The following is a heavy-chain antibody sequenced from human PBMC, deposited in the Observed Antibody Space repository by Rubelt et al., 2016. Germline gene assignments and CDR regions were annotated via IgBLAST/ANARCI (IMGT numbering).Heavy chain of an antibody. CDR2: IYHSGST. J-gene: IGHJ4*02. Sequence: QVQPQESGPGLVKPSETLSLTCTVSGGSISSYYWSWIRQPPGKGLEWIGYIYHSGSTNYNPSLKSRVPISVDTSKNQFSLRLTSVTAADTAIYYCARHMITFGGIIVPYDYWGQGILVTVSS. D-gene: IGHD3-16*02. CDR1: GGSISSYY. V-gene: IGHV4-59*08. CDR3: ARHMITFGGIIVPYDY.